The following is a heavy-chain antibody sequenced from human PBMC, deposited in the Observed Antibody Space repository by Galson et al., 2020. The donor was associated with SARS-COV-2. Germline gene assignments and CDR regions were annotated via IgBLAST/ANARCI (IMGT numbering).Heavy chain of an antibody. CDR3: ARDGQTSSGWAFDY. CDR1: GFTLSSYA. CDR2: ISYDGSNK. J-gene: IGHJ4*02. Sequence: GGSLRLSCAASGFTLSSYAMHWVRQAPGKGLEWVAVISYDGSNKYYADAVKGRFTISRDSSKNTVYLQMNNLRADDTAVYYCARDGQTSSGWAFDYWGQGTLVTVSS. V-gene: IGHV3-30*04. D-gene: IGHD6-19*01.